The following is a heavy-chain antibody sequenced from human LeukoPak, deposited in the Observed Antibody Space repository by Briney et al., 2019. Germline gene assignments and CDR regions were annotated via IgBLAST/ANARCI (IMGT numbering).Heavy chain of an antibody. D-gene: IGHD1-26*01. CDR1: GFTVSSNY. CDR2: IYSGGST. V-gene: IGHV3-66*02. Sequence: GGSLRLSCAASGFTVSSNYMSWVRQAPGKGLEWVSVIYSGGSTYYADSVKGRFTISRDNSKNTLYLQMNSLRAEDTAVYYCARDALSGSDDYWGQGTLVTVSS. CDR3: ARDALSGSDDY. J-gene: IGHJ4*02.